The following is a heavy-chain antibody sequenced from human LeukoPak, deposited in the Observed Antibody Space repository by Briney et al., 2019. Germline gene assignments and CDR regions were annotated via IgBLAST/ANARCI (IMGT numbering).Heavy chain of an antibody. D-gene: IGHD3-16*01. CDR2: INHSGST. V-gene: IGHV4-34*01. Sequence: PSETLSLTCAVYGGSFSGYYWSWIRQPPGKGLEWIGEINHSGSTNYNPSLKSRVTISVDTSKNQFSLKLSSVTAADTAVYYCARAPITFGGYNWFDPWGQGTLVTVSS. CDR1: GGSFSGYY. J-gene: IGHJ5*02. CDR3: ARAPITFGGYNWFDP.